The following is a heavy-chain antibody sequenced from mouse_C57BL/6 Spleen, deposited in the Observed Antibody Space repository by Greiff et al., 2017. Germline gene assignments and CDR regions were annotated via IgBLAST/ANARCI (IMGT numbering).Heavy chain of an antibody. CDR1: GFTFSDAW. CDR2: IRNKANNHAT. D-gene: IGHD1-1*01. J-gene: IGHJ4*01. CDR3: TTPIYYYGSSYYAMDY. V-gene: IGHV6-6*01. Sequence: EVQGVESGGGLVQPGGSMKLSCAASGFTFSDAWMDWVRQSPEKGLEWVAEIRNKANNHATYYAESVKGRFTISRDDSKSSVYLQMNSLRAEDTGIYYCTTPIYYYGSSYYAMDYWGQGTSVTVSS.